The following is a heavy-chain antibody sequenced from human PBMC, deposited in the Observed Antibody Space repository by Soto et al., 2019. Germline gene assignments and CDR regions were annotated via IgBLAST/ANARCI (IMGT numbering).Heavy chain of an antibody. CDR3: AKQRADYGSGADTFYFDS. CDR2: LSGSGGTT. CDR1: GVTFSNYA. V-gene: IGHV3-23*01. D-gene: IGHD3-10*01. J-gene: IGHJ4*02. Sequence: GGSLRLSCTVSGVTFSNYAMNWVRQAPGKGLEWVSSLSGSGGTTYYADSVKGRFIISRDNSKNTLYLLMNSLRAEDTALYYCAKQRADYGSGADTFYFDSWGQGALVTVSS.